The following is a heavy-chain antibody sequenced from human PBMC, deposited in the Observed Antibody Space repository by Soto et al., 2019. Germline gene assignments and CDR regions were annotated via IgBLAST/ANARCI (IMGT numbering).Heavy chain of an antibody. J-gene: IGHJ3*02. CDR2: IYHSGST. CDR1: GGSISSSNW. Sequence: QVQLQESGPGLVKPSGTLSLTCAVSGGSISSSNWWSWVRQPPGKGLEWIGEIYHSGSTNYNPSLKIRVTISVDKSKNQFSLKLSSVTAADTAVYYCASRADILTGYYNNAFDIWGQGTMVTVSS. D-gene: IGHD3-9*01. CDR3: ASRADILTGYYNNAFDI. V-gene: IGHV4-4*02.